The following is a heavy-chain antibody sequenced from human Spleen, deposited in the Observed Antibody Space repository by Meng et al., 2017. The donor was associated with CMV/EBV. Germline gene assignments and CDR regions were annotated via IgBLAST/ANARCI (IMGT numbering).Heavy chain of an antibody. CDR1: GYTFTTYY. Sequence: ASVKVSCKASGYTFTTYYIHWARQAPGQRLEWMGWINPKTGATNYAQKFQGRVTMTKDTSISTGYMELSRLRSDDTAVYYCAVGAWGYWGQGTLVTVSS. CDR3: AVGAWGY. CDR2: INPKTGAT. V-gene: IGHV1-2*02. D-gene: IGHD1-26*01. J-gene: IGHJ4*02.